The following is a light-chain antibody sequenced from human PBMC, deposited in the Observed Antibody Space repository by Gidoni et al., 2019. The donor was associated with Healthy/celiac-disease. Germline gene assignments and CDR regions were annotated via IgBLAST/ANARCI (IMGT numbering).Light chain of an antibody. Sequence: DIQMTQSPSTLSASVGDRVTITCRASQSISSWLAWYQQKPGKAPKLLIYKASSLESGVPSRFGGSGSGKKFTLTISSLQPDDFATYYCQQYNSYSCTFGQGTKLEIK. J-gene: IGKJ2*02. CDR3: QQYNSYSCT. CDR1: QSISSW. V-gene: IGKV1-5*03. CDR2: KAS.